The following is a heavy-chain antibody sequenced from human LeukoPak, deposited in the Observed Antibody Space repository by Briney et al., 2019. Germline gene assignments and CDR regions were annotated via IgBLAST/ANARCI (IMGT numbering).Heavy chain of an antibody. J-gene: IGHJ6*02. D-gene: IGHD1-26*01. CDR3: ARLIRATNGMDV. CDR2: IYHSGST. Sequence: PSETLSLTCTVSGGSISSSSFYWSWIRQPPGKGLEWIGYIYHSGSTYYSPSLKSRVTISVDRSKNQFSLKLSSVTAADTAVYYCARLIRATNGMDVWGQGTTVTVSS. CDR1: GGSISSSSFY. V-gene: IGHV4-30-2*01.